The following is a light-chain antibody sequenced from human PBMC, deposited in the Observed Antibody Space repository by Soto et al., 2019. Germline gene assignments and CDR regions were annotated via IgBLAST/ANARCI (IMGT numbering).Light chain of an antibody. CDR3: QQANSFPIT. J-gene: IGKJ5*01. Sequence: DIQLTQPPSFLSASVGDRVTITCRASQGISGYLAWYQQTPGKAPKLLIYAASSLQSGVPSRFSGSGSGTDFTLTISSLQPEDFATYYCQQANSFPITFGQGTRLENK. CDR2: AAS. V-gene: IGKV1-9*01. CDR1: QGISGY.